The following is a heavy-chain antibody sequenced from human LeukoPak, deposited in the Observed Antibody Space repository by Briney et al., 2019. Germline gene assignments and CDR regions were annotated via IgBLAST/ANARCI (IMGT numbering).Heavy chain of an antibody. CDR3: ARGRLQLWSFPLPYNHYAIDV. CDR2: SNHFGST. J-gene: IGHJ6*02. CDR1: GESFSGYF. V-gene: IGHV4-34*01. Sequence: SETLSLTCAVSGESFSGYFWTWIRQPPGKGLEWIGESNHFGSTDYNPSLKSRVTISVDTSKEQFSLNVRSVTDADTAVYFCARGRLQLWSFPLPYNHYAIDVWGQGTTVTVSS. D-gene: IGHD5-18*01.